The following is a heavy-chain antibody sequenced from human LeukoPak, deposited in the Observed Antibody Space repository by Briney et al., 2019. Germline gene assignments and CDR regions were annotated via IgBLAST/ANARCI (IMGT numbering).Heavy chain of an antibody. Sequence: PGGSLRLSCAASGXTFSNYPMHWVRRAPGTGLEYVSAISSNGGSTYYANSVKGRFTISRDNSKNTLYLQMGSLRVEDMAVYYCARSSSTTNYYYGMDVWGQGTTVTVSS. CDR1: GXTFSNYP. CDR3: ARSSSTTNYYYGMDV. D-gene: IGHD2-2*01. V-gene: IGHV3-64*01. J-gene: IGHJ6*02. CDR2: ISSNGGST.